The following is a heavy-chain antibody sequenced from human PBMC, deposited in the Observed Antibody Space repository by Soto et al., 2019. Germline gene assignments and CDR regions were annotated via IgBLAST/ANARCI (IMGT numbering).Heavy chain of an antibody. D-gene: IGHD3-16*01. V-gene: IGHV1-18*01. Sequence: QVQLVQSGDEVKKPGASVKVSCKASGYIFVNYGIAWVRQAPRQVLEWMGWISPDTGNTHSASKVQGRLTMTTDTSTSTAYMDLGSLTSDDTAVYYCVMVDNYVTPTPQDVWGQGTTVTVSS. CDR1: GYIFVNYG. CDR2: ISPDTGNT. J-gene: IGHJ6*02. CDR3: VMVDNYVTPTPQDV.